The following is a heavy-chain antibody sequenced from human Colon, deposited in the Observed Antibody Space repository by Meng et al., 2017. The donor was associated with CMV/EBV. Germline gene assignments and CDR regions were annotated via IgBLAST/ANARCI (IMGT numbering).Heavy chain of an antibody. J-gene: IGHJ5*02. CDR2: IHHTGPT. CDR3: ARGEAYCGGDCYRANWFDP. V-gene: IGHV4-39*01. D-gene: IGHD2-21*01. Sequence: SETLSLTCTVSGASLNNDNSFWGWIRQAPGKGLEWIGTIHHTGPTFYNPSFLNRVTISLDRSKSQFSLKLSSVTAADTAVYYCARGEAYCGGDCYRANWFDPWGQGTLVTVSS. CDR1: GASLNNDNSF.